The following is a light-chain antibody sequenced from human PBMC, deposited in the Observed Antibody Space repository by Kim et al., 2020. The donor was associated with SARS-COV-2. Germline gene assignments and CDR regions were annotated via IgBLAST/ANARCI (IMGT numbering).Light chain of an antibody. Sequence: PGKSASLASRASRSGRIGYLAWYQQKPGQAPRLLIYDASSRATGIPDRFSGSGSGTDFTLTISRLEPEDFAVYYCQQYTGSPITFGQGTRLEIK. CDR3: QQYTGSPIT. CDR1: RSGRIGY. J-gene: IGKJ5*01. CDR2: DAS. V-gene: IGKV3-20*01.